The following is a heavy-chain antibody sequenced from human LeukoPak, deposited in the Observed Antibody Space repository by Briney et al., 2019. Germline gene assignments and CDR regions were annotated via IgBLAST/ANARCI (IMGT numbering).Heavy chain of an antibody. CDR2: IYYSGST. CDR1: GGSISSGDYY. J-gene: IGHJ4*02. V-gene: IGHV4-30-4*01. Sequence: SETLSLTCTVSGGSISSGDYYWSWIRQPPGKGLEWIGYIYYSGSTYYNPSLKSRVTISVDTSKNQFSLKLSSVTAADTAVYYCASIPPIYGDYSDYWGQGTLVTVSS. D-gene: IGHD4-17*01. CDR3: ASIPPIYGDYSDY.